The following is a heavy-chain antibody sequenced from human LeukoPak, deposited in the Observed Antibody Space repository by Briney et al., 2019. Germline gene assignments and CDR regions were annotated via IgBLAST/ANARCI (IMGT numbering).Heavy chain of an antibody. J-gene: IGHJ4*02. Sequence: SETLSLTCAVSGYSISSGYYWGWIRQPPGKGLEWIGSIYHSGSTYYNPSLKSRVTISVDTSKNQFSLKLSSVTAADTAVYYCARPSQQLGDFDYWGQGTLVTVSS. CDR1: GYSISSGYY. V-gene: IGHV4-38-2*01. CDR3: ARPSQQLGDFDY. CDR2: IYHSGST. D-gene: IGHD6-13*01.